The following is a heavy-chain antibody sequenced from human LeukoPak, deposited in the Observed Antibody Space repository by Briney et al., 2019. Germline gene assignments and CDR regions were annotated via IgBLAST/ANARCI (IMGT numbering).Heavy chain of an antibody. Sequence: SETLSLTCTVSGGSTSAYYWSWIRQPAGKGLEWIGLIHTSGSTNYNPSLKSRVTMSVDTSKNQFFLKLSSVTAADTAVYYCARDMALHPYNWFDPWGQGTLVTVSS. V-gene: IGHV4-4*07. D-gene: IGHD3-10*01. CDR3: ARDMALHPYNWFDP. CDR2: IHTSGST. J-gene: IGHJ5*02. CDR1: GGSTSAYY.